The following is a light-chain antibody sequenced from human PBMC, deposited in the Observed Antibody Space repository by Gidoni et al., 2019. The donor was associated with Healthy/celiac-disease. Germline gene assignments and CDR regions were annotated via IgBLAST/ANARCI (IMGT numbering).Light chain of an antibody. CDR2: AAS. V-gene: IGKV1-39*01. CDR3: QQSYSTLIT. Sequence: QSPSSLSASVGDRVTITCRASQSISSYLNWYQQKPGKAPKLLIYAASSLQSGVPSRFSGSGSGTDFTLTISSLQPEDFATYYCQQSYSTLITFGQXTRLEIK. J-gene: IGKJ5*01. CDR1: QSISSY.